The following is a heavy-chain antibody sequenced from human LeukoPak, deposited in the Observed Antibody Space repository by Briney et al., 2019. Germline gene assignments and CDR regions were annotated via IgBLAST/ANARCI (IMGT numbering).Heavy chain of an antibody. V-gene: IGHV1-8*01. J-gene: IGHJ5*02. CDR2: MNPNSGNT. Sequence: ASVKVSCKASGYTFTSCDINWVRQATGQGLEWMGWMNPNSGNTGYAQKFQGRVTMTRNTSISTAYMELSSLRSEDTAVYYCARDYDFWSGLFDPWGQGTLVTVSS. CDR1: GYTFTSCD. CDR3: ARDYDFWSGLFDP. D-gene: IGHD3-3*01.